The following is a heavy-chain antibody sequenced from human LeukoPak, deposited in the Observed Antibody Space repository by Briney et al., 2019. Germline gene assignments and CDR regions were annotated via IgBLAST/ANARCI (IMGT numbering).Heavy chain of an antibody. CDR1: GGSINSGGHY. J-gene: IGHJ6*03. Sequence: SETLSLTCTVSGGSINSGGHYWGWIRQPPGQGLEWIGSIHYSGSTYYNPSLKSRVTIFVDTSKNQFSLWLSSVTAADTAVYYCARQLLQYNFYMDVWGKGTTVTASS. CDR3: ARQLLQYNFYMDV. CDR2: IHYSGST. V-gene: IGHV4-39*01. D-gene: IGHD4-11*01.